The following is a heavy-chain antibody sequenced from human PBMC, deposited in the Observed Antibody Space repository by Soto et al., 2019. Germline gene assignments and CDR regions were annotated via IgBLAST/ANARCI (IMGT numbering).Heavy chain of an antibody. D-gene: IGHD1-7*01. CDR1: GFTFSSYS. V-gene: IGHV3-21*01. CDR2: ISSSSSYI. J-gene: IGHJ4*02. Sequence: EVQLVESGVGLVQPGGSLRLSCAASGFTFSSYSMNWVRQAPGKGLEWVSSISSSSSYIYYADSVKGRFTISRDKAKNTLYLQMNSLRAEDTAVYYCAIDSFLTGTNGNYFDYCGQGTLVTVSS. CDR3: AIDSFLTGTNGNYFDY.